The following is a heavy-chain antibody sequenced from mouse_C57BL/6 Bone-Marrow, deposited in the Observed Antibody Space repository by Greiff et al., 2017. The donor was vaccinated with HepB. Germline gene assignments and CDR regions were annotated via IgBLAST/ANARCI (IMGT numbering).Heavy chain of an antibody. CDR2: IYPGDGDT. CDR1: GYAFSSSW. Sequence: VKLQESGPELVKPGASVKISCKASGYAFSSSWMNWVKQRPGKGLEWIGRIYPGDGDTNYNGKFKGKATLTADKSSSTAYMQLSSLTSEDSAVYFCARSQTTVVSYYFDYWGQGTTLTVSS. D-gene: IGHD1-1*01. J-gene: IGHJ2*01. V-gene: IGHV1-82*01. CDR3: ARSQTTVVSYYFDY.